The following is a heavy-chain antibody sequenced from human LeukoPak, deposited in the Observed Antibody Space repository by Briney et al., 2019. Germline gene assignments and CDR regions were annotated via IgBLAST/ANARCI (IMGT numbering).Heavy chain of an antibody. CDR2: ISSSNSYI. V-gene: IGHV3-21*01. CDR3: ARDVRAPYGDYIGYFDL. J-gene: IGHJ4*02. D-gene: IGHD4-17*01. CDR1: GFTFSSYS. Sequence: GGSLRLSCAASGFTFSSYSMNWVRQAPGKGLEWVSSISSSNSYIYYADSVKGRFSTSRDNAKNSLYLQMNSLRADDTAVYYCARDVRAPYGDYIGYFDLWGQGTLVTVSS.